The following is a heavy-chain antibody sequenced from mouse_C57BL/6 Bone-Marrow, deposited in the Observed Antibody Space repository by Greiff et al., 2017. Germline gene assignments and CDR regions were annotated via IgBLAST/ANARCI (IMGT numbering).Heavy chain of an antibody. V-gene: IGHV1-61*01. CDR3: ARLGYYGSSYNFDY. J-gene: IGHJ2*01. D-gene: IGHD1-1*01. Sequence: QVQLKQPGAELVRPGSSVKLSCKASGYTFTSYWMDWVKQRPGQGLEWIGNIYPSGSETHYNQKFKDKATLTVAKSSSTAYMQLSRLTSEDSAVYYGARLGYYGSSYNFDYWGQGTTLTVSS. CDR1: GYTFTSYW. CDR2: IYPSGSET.